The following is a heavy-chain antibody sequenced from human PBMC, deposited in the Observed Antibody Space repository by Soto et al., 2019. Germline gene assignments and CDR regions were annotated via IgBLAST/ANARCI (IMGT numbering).Heavy chain of an antibody. CDR2: ISIASGSI. Sequence: EVQLVESGGGLVQPGGSRRVSCAAAGFSFSNYAMHWVRQAPGQGLEWVSYISIASGSIFYADSVKGRFTISRDDAKKSLYMQMNSLRDEDTAVCYCVGDDRCAVDFWGQGTVVTVSS. D-gene: IGHD3-22*01. V-gene: IGHV3-48*02. J-gene: IGHJ3*01. CDR3: VGDDRCAVDF. CDR1: GFSFSNYA.